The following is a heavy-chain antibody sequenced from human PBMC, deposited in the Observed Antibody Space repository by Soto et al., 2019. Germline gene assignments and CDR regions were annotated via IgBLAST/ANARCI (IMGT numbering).Heavy chain of an antibody. Sequence: PSETLSLTCAVYGGSFSGYYWSWIRQPPGKGLEWIGEINHSGSTNYNPSLKSRVTISVDTSKNQFSLKLSSVTAADTAVYYCSRVITIFGVVIQYGNWFDPWGQGTLVTVSS. V-gene: IGHV4-34*01. CDR3: SRVITIFGVVIQYGNWFDP. D-gene: IGHD3-3*01. CDR1: GGSFSGYY. J-gene: IGHJ5*02. CDR2: INHSGST.